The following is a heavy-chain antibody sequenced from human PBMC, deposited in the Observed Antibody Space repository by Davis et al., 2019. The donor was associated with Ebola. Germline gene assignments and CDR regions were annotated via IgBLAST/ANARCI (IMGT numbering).Heavy chain of an antibody. CDR3: ARGNGDYLRLDS. V-gene: IGHV4-61*03. J-gene: IGHJ4*02. Sequence: SWVRQAPGKGLEWIGYVYYSGYANYNPSLKSRVTISLDTSMTRFSLRLNSVTAADTAVYYCARGNGDYLRLDSCGQGTLVTVSS. D-gene: IGHD4-17*01. CDR2: VYYSGYA.